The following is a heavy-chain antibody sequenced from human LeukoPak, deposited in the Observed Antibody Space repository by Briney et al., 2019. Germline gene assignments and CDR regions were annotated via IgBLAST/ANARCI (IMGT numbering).Heavy chain of an antibody. Sequence: GASVKVSCKASGYTFTGYYMHWVRQAPGQGLEWMGWINPNSGGTNYAQKFQGRVTMTRDTSISTAYMELSRLRSDDTAVYYCAREEVGELTMMGVFDIGGQGKMATVSS. CDR2: INPNSGGT. CDR1: GYTFTGYY. V-gene: IGHV1-2*02. D-gene: IGHD3-22*01. CDR3: AREEVGELTMMGVFDI. J-gene: IGHJ3*02.